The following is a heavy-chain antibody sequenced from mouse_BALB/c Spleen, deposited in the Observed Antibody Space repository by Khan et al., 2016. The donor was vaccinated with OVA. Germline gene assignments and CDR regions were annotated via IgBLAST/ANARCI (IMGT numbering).Heavy chain of an antibody. D-gene: IGHD4-1*01. V-gene: IGHV1-7*01. CDR1: GYTFINYW. CDR2: INPSIGDP. Sequence: QVQLKESGAELAKPGASVKMSCKASGYTFINYWILWVKQRPGHGLEWIGYINPSIGDPEHNQNFKDKATLTAAKSSRTSYMQLSSLTSEDSAVYYCARGGRRWDVDYWGQGTTLTVSS. CDR3: ARGGRRWDVDY. J-gene: IGHJ2*01.